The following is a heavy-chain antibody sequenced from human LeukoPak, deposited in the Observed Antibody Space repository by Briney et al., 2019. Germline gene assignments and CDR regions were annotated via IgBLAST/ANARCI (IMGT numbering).Heavy chain of an antibody. CDR3: AREGRGLSPVDY. V-gene: IGHV3-23*01. Sequence: GGSLRLSCAASGFTFSSYWMHWVRQAPGKGLEWVSVISGSGGSTYYADSVKGRFTISRDNSKNTLFVQMNSLRAEDTAVYYCAREGRGLSPVDYWGQGTLVTVSS. J-gene: IGHJ4*02. CDR1: GFTFSSYW. CDR2: ISGSGGST. D-gene: IGHD1-26*01.